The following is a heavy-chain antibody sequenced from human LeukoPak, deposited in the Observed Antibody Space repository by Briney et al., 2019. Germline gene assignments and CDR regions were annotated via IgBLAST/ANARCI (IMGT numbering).Heavy chain of an antibody. D-gene: IGHD6-13*01. CDR3: ARDPEPAAGLPDY. J-gene: IGHJ4*02. Sequence: PGGSLRLSCAASGFTFSDYYMSWLRQAPGKGLEWVSYISSSSSYTNYADSVKGRFTISRDNAKNSLYLQMNNLRAEDTAVYYCARDPEPAAGLPDYWGQGTLVTVSS. CDR1: GFTFSDYY. CDR2: ISSSSSYT. V-gene: IGHV3-11*06.